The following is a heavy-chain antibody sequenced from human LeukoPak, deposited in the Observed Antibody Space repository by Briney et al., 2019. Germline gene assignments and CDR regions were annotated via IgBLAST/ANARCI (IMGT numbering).Heavy chain of an antibody. CDR2: ISAYNGNT. J-gene: IGHJ4*02. CDR3: ARDVGDTAMVTEFDY. Sequence: ASVKVSCKASGYTFTSYGISWVRQAPGQGLEWRGWISAYNGNTNYAQKLQGRVTMTRDTSTSTAYMELRSLRSADTAVYYCARDVGDTAMVTEFDYWGQGTLVTVSS. V-gene: IGHV1-18*01. CDR1: GYTFTSYG. D-gene: IGHD5-18*01.